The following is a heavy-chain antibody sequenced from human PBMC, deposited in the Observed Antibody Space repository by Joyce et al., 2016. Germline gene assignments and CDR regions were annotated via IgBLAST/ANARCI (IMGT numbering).Heavy chain of an antibody. J-gene: IGHJ2*01. D-gene: IGHD1-26*01. CDR1: GLTFTSYA. CDR3: ARHSGNYTYWYSDL. CDR2: VNGGNGQG. V-gene: IGHV1-3*01. Sequence: QVQLVQSGAQVKKPGASVKISCKVSGLTFTSYAIHWVRQAAGQRFEWMGWVNGGNGQGQYSQNFQGRVTLSRDASASTAYLEVSGLRSEDTAVYYCARHSGNYTYWYSDLWGRGTLVTVSS.